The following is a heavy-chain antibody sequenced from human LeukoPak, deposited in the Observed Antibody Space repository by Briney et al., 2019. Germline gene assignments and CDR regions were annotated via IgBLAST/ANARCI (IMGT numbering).Heavy chain of an antibody. CDR1: GCTFSSYT. V-gene: IGHV3-48*02. J-gene: IGHJ4*02. CDR3: APRGVVIDY. D-gene: IGHD3-3*01. CDR2: SSSSSSTI. Sequence: GGSLRLSCAAPGCTFSSYTMNWVRQAPGRGLEWVSYSSSSSSTIYYAESVKGRFTISRDNAKNSLYLQMNSLRDEDTAVYYCAPRGVVIDYWGQGTLVTVSS.